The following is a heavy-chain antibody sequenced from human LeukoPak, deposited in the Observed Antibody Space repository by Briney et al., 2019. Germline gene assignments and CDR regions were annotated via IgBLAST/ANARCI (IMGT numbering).Heavy chain of an antibody. CDR3: ARDRGAKLLWFGESTNYYFDY. Sequence: ASVKVSCKASGGTFSSYAISWVRQAPGQGLEWMGGIIPIFGTANHAQKFQGRVTITADESTSTAYMELSSLRSEDTAVYYCARDRGAKLLWFGESTNYYFDYWGQGTLVTVSS. CDR1: GGTFSSYA. CDR2: IIPIFGTA. J-gene: IGHJ4*02. V-gene: IGHV1-69*13. D-gene: IGHD3-10*01.